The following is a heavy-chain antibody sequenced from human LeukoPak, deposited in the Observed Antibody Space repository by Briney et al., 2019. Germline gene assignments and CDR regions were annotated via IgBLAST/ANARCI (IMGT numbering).Heavy chain of an antibody. CDR2: ISHSGNT. V-gene: IGHV4-38-2*01. D-gene: IGHD3-3*01. Sequence: SETLSLTCAVSGFSISSGHYWAWIRQSPGKGLEWIGTISHSGNTYYNSSLKSRLAVSVDTSKNHFSLNLNSLTAADAAVYHCARARVVHYNFRSGLHWYFDVWGRGTLVTVSS. CDR1: GFSISSGHY. J-gene: IGHJ2*01. CDR3: ARARVVHYNFRSGLHWYFDV.